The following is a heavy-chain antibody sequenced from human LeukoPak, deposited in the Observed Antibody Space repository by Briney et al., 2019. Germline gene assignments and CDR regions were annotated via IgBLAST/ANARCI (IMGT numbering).Heavy chain of an antibody. D-gene: IGHD6-13*01. Sequence: SETLSLTCTVSGGSISSSSYYWSWIRQPPGKGLEWIGEINHSGSTNYNPSLKSRVTISVDTSKNQFSLKLSSVTAADTAVYYCATNYIAAAGTRDSLGRNWFDPWGQGTLVTVSS. V-gene: IGHV4-39*07. CDR3: ATNYIAAAGTRDSLGRNWFDP. J-gene: IGHJ5*02. CDR2: INHSGST. CDR1: GGSISSSSYY.